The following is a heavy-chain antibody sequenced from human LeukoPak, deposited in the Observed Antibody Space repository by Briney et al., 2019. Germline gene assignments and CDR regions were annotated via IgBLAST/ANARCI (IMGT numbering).Heavy chain of an antibody. Sequence: GRSLRLSCAASGFTFSSYAMHWVHQARGKGLEWVAVISYDGSNKYYADSVKGRFTISRDNSKNTLYLQMNSLRAEDTAVYYCARSLGATRSRFDPWGQGTLVTVSS. J-gene: IGHJ5*02. CDR2: ISYDGSNK. CDR1: GFTFSSYA. V-gene: IGHV3-30*01. CDR3: ARSLGATRSRFDP. D-gene: IGHD1-26*01.